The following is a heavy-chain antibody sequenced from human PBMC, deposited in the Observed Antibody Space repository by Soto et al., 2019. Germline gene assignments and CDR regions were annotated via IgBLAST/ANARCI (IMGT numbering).Heavy chain of an antibody. CDR1: GYTFTGYY. V-gene: IGHV1-2*04. CDR3: ARASRITMVRGVPRGFDP. D-gene: IGHD3-10*01. Sequence: GASVQVSCKASGYTFTGYYMHWVRQAPGQGLEWMGWINPNSGGTNYAQKFQGWVTMTRDTSISTAYMELSRLRSDDTAVYYCARASRITMVRGVPRGFDPWGQGTLVTVSS. CDR2: INPNSGGT. J-gene: IGHJ5*02.